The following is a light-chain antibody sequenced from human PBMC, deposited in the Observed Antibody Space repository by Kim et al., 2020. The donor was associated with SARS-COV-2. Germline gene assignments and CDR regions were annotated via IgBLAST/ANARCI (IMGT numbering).Light chain of an antibody. CDR2: KAS. J-gene: IGKJ4*01. CDR1: QNIFSW. V-gene: IGKV1-5*03. CDR3: QQYNSFST. Sequence: DIQMTQSPSTLSASVGDRVSISCRSSQNIFSWLAWYQQKPGKAPNLLISKASTLETGVPSRFSGSGSGTEFTLTISSLQPDDFATYCCQQYNSFSTFGGGTKVDIK.